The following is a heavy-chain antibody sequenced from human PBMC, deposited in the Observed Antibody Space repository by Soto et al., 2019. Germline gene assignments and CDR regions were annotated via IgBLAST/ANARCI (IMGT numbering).Heavy chain of an antibody. D-gene: IGHD3-3*01. V-gene: IGHV4-59*08. Sequence: PSETLSLTCTVSGGSISTYYWSWIRQPPGKGLEWIGYIYYNGTTSYNPSLKSRVTISVDMSKNHLSLTLTSVTAADTAVYYCARPFYPWGQGTLVTVSS. CDR3: ARPFYP. J-gene: IGHJ5*02. CDR1: GGSISTYY. CDR2: IYYNGTT.